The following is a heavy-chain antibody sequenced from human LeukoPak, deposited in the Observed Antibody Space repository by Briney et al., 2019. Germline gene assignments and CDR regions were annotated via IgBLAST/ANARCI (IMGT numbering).Heavy chain of an antibody. D-gene: IGHD3-16*02. CDR2: MYGSGTP. V-gene: IGHV4-4*07. J-gene: IGHJ3*02. Sequence: PSETLSLTCSVSDGSITTYYWSWIRQPAGKGLEWIGRMYGSGTPNYSPSLNSRVTMSVDTSKRQVSLRLSSVTVADTAVYYCARDLMITFGGVIVHDAFDIWGQGTMVTVSS. CDR3: ARDLMITFGGVIVHDAFDI. CDR1: DGSITTYY.